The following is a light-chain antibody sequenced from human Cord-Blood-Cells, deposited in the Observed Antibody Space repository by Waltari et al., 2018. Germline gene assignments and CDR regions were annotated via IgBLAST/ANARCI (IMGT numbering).Light chain of an antibody. CDR1: SSGVGSYNL. CDR3: CSYAGSSTWV. J-gene: IGLJ3*02. Sequence: SALTQPASASGSPGQSITIPCTGTSSGVGSYNLVSWYQQHPGKAPKLMIYEGSKRPSGVSNRFSGSKSGNTASLTISGLQAEDEADYYCCSYAGSSTWVFGGGTKLTVL. CDR2: EGS. V-gene: IGLV2-23*01.